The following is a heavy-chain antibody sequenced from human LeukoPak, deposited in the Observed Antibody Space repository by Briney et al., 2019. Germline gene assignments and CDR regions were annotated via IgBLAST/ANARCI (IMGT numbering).Heavy chain of an antibody. J-gene: IGHJ4*02. CDR1: GGSISSSSYY. D-gene: IGHD1-26*01. Sequence: SETLSLTCTVSGGSISSSSYYWGWIRQPPGKGLEWIGSIYYSGSTYYNPSLKSRVTISVDTSKNQFSLKLSSVTAADTAVYYCARGVGSYYEYFDYWGQGTLVTVSS. CDR3: ARGVGSYYEYFDY. CDR2: IYYSGST. V-gene: IGHV4-39*07.